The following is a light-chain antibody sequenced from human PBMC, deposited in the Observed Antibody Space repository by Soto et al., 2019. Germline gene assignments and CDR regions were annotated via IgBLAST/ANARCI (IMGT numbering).Light chain of an antibody. J-gene: IGKJ1*01. CDR3: QQYTGPWT. CDR1: QSVLYSSNNKNY. V-gene: IGKV4-1*01. CDR2: WAS. Sequence: DIVMTQSPDSLAVSLGERATINCKSSQSVLYSSNNKNYLAWYQQKPGQPPKLLIYWASTRESGAPDRFSGSGSGTDFTLTISSLQAEDVAVYYCQQYTGPWTFGQGTKVEIK.